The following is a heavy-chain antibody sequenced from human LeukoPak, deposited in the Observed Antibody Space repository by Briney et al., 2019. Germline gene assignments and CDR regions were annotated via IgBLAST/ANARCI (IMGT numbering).Heavy chain of an antibody. CDR2: IIPIFGTA. Sequence: SVKVSCKASGGTFSSYAISWVRQAPGQGLEWMGRIIPIFGTANYAQKLQGRVTMTTDPSTSTAYMELRSLRSDDTAVYYCASIDPSWGSTGYWGQGTLVTVSS. CDR3: ASIDPSWGSTGY. V-gene: IGHV1-69*05. D-gene: IGHD7-27*01. J-gene: IGHJ4*02. CDR1: GGTFSSYA.